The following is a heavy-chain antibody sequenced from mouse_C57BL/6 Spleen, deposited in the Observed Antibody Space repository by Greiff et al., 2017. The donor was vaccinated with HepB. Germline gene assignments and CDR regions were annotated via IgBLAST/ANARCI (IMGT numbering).Heavy chain of an antibody. D-gene: IGHD2-12*01. J-gene: IGHJ1*03. CDR3: ARSSYDGYFDV. CDR2: IHPNSGST. Sequence: VKLQQPEAELVKPGASVKLSCKASGYTFTSYWMHWVKQRPGQGLEWIGMIHPNSGSTNYNEKFKSKATLTVDKSSSTAYMQLSSLTSEDSAVYYCARSSYDGYFDVWGTGTTVTVSS. CDR1: GYTFTSYW. V-gene: IGHV1-64*01.